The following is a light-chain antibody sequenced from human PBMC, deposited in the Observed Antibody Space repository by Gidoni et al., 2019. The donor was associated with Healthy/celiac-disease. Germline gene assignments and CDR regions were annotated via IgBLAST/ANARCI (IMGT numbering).Light chain of an antibody. CDR3: QQSYSTPKT. CDR1: QSISSY. Sequence: DLQMTQSPSSLSASVGARVTITCRASQSISSYVNWYQQKPGKAPKLLIYAASSLQSGVPSRFSGSGSGTDFTLTISSLQPEDFATYYCQQSYSTPKTFGQGTKVEIK. J-gene: IGKJ1*01. CDR2: AAS. V-gene: IGKV1-39*01.